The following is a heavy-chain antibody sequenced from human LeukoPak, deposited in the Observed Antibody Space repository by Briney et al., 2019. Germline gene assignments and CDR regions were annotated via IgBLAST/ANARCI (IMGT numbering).Heavy chain of an antibody. CDR3: ARDPALLWFGELLHYYYGMDV. D-gene: IGHD3-10*01. Sequence: PGGSLRLSCAASGFTFSSYEMNWVRQAPGKGLEWVSYISSSGSTIYYADSVKGRFTISRDNAKNSPYLQMNSLRAEDTAVYYCARDPALLWFGELLHYYYGMDVWGKGTTVTVSS. CDR1: GFTFSSYE. V-gene: IGHV3-48*03. J-gene: IGHJ6*04. CDR2: ISSSGSTI.